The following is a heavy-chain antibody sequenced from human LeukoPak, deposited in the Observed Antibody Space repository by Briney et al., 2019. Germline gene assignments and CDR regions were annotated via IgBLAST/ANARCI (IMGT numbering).Heavy chain of an antibody. CDR3: AAGRFWSGYYDY. Sequence: GGSLRLSCVASGFTVSSNYMSWVRQAPGKGLEWVSVIYSGGSTYHADSVKGRFTISRDNSRNTLYLQMNSLRAEDTAVYYCAAGRFWSGYYDYWGQGTLVTVSS. CDR1: GFTVSSNY. J-gene: IGHJ4*02. D-gene: IGHD3-3*01. CDR2: IYSGGST. V-gene: IGHV3-53*01.